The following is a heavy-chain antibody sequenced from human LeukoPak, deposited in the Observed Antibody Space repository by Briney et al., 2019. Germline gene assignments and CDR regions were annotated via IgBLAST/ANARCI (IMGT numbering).Heavy chain of an antibody. CDR1: GGSIRSSSYY. J-gene: IGHJ3*02. Sequence: PSETLSLTCTVSGGSIRSSSYYWGWIRQPPGKGLEWIGSIYYSGSTYYNPSLKSRVTISVDTSKNQFSLKLSSVTAADTAVYYCARRLGYMAAFYIWGQGTMVTVSS. CDR2: IYYSGST. D-gene: IGHD2-15*01. V-gene: IGHV4-39*01. CDR3: ARRLGYMAAFYI.